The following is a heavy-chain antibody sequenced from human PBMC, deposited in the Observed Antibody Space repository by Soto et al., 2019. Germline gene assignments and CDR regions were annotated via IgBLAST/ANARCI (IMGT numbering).Heavy chain of an antibody. CDR1: GFTFDDYA. CDR3: AKDKEGIAAAPGFDP. CDR2: ISWNSGSI. J-gene: IGHJ5*02. D-gene: IGHD6-13*01. V-gene: IGHV3-9*01. Sequence: GGSLRLSCAASGFTFDDYAMHWVRQAPGKGLEWVSGISWNSGSIGYADSVKGRFTISRDNAKNSLYLQMNSLRAEDTALYYCAKDKEGIAAAPGFDPWGQGTLVTVSS.